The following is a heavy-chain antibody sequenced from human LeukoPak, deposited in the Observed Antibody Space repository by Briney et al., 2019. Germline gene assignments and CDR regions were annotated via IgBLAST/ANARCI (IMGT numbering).Heavy chain of an antibody. D-gene: IGHD3/OR15-3a*01. CDR2: ITHSGST. CDR3: ARDPFLDWLFDY. Sequence: SETLSLTCAVYGGSFSGYYWSWIRQPPGKGLEWIGEITHSGSTNYNPSLKSRVTISVDTSKNQFSLKLSSVTAADTAVYYCARDPFLDWLFDYWGQGTVVTVTS. CDR1: GGSFSGYY. J-gene: IGHJ4*02. V-gene: IGHV4-34*01.